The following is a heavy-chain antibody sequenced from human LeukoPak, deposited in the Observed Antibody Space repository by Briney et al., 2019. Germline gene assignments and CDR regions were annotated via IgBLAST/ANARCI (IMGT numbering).Heavy chain of an antibody. CDR2: ISSSSSTI. CDR3: ARAGNLANYDFWSGYRSHDAFDI. V-gene: IGHV3-48*01. Sequence: GGSLRLSCAASGFTFSSYSMNWVRQAPGKGLEWVSYISSSSSTIYYADSVKGRFTISRDNAKNSLYLQMNSLRAEDTAVYYCARAGNLANYDFWSGYRSHDAFDIWGQGTMVTVSS. CDR1: GFTFSSYS. J-gene: IGHJ3*02. D-gene: IGHD3-3*01.